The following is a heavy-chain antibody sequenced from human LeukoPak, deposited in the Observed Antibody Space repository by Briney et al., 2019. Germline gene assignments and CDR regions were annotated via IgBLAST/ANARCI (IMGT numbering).Heavy chain of an antibody. J-gene: IGHJ4*02. D-gene: IGHD6-19*01. CDR2: ISGSGGST. CDR3: AKTAKYSGDPTDY. Sequence: PGRSLRLSCAASGFTFSSYAMSWVRQAPGKGLEWVSAISGSGGSTYYADSVKGRFTISRDNSKNTLYLQMNSLRADDTAVYYCAKTAKYSGDPTDYWGQGTLVTVSS. V-gene: IGHV3-23*01. CDR1: GFTFSSYA.